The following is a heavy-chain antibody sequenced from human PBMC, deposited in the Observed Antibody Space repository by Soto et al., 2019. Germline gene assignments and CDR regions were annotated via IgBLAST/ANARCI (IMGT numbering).Heavy chain of an antibody. V-gene: IGHV3-30-3*01. D-gene: IGHD3-22*01. J-gene: IGHJ4*02. CDR1: GFTFSSYA. CDR3: ARDRNYYESSGYFPY. CDR2: ISYDGSNK. Sequence: PGGSLRLSCAASGFTFSSYAMHWVRQAPGKGLEWVAVISYDGSNKYYADSVKGRFTISRDNSKSTLYLQMNSLRAEDTAVYYCARDRNYYESSGYFPYWGQGTLVTV.